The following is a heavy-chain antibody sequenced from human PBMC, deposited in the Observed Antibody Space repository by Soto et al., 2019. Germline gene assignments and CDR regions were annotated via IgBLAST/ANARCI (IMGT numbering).Heavy chain of an antibody. V-gene: IGHV3-15*01. CDR2: IRSKTDGGTT. D-gene: IGHD3-3*01. J-gene: IGHJ4*01. Sequence: SWISKKQGKGLEWVGRIRSKTDGGTTDYAAPVKGRFTISRDDSKNTLYLQMNSLKTEDTAVYYCTTFTDKYFSCWSRNSSDY. CDR3: TTFTDKYFSCWSRNSSDY.